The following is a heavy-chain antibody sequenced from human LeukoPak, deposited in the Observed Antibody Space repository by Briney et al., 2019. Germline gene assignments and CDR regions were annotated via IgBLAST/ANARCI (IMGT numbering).Heavy chain of an antibody. CDR1: GYTFTSYA. J-gene: IGHJ5*02. V-gene: IGHV7-4-1*02. CDR3: ARDLGTMVRGVIPRFDP. D-gene: IGHD3-10*01. CDR2: INTNTGNP. Sequence: ASVKVSCKASGYTFTSYAMNWVRQAPGQGLEWMGWINTNTGNPTYAQGFTGRFVFSLDTSVSTAYLQISSLKAGDTAVYYCARDLGTMVRGVIPRFDPWGQGTLVTVSS.